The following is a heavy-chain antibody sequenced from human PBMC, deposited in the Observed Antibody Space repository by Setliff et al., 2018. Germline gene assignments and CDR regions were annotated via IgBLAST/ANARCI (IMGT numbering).Heavy chain of an antibody. CDR1: GGSISSGGYY. CDR3: AKEKYSFGSGIYGYSFDL. J-gene: IGHJ3*01. Sequence: SETLSLTCTVSGGSISSGGYYWSWIRPHPGKGLEWIGYIYYSGSTYYNPSLKSRVTTSVDTSKNQFSLKLISLTAAVTAVYYCAKEKYSFGSGIYGYSFDLWGQGTMVTVSS. D-gene: IGHD3-10*01. CDR2: IYYSGST. V-gene: IGHV4-31*03.